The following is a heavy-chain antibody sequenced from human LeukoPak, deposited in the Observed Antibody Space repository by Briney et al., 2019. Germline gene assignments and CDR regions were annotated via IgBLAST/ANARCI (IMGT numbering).Heavy chain of an antibody. V-gene: IGHV4-59*03. CDR2: IYYRGTT. Sequence: SETLSLTCTVSGGSINDYYRNWLRQPPRKGLEWIGFIYYRGTTNNNPSLKSRVTTSIDTSKKQFSLNLSSVTAADTAIYYCAGVFSGRRPFELWGQGILVTVSS. J-gene: IGHJ4*02. CDR1: GGSINDYY. D-gene: IGHD3-10*01. CDR3: AGVFSGRRPFEL.